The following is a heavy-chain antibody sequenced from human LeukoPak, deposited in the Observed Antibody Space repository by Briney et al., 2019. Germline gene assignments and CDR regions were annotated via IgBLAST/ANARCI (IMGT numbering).Heavy chain of an antibody. CDR2: SASGGSS. J-gene: IGHJ4*02. V-gene: IGHV3-23*01. D-gene: IGHD4-17*01. CDR1: GFTFSSYA. Sequence: GGSLGLSCVASGFTFSSYAMNWVRQAPGKGLEWVSTSASGGSSYYADSVKGRFTISRDNSKNTLYLQMNSLGAEDTAVYYCAKATVTHLIDYWGQGTLVTVSS. CDR3: AKATVTHLIDY.